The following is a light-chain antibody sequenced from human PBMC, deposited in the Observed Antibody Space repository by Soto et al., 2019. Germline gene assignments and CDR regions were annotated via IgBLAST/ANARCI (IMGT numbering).Light chain of an antibody. V-gene: IGKV3-20*01. Sequence: EIVLTQSPGTLSLSPGERATLSCRASQSVSGSYLAWYQQRPGKAPRLLIYGASSRATGIPDRFSGSGSGTDFTLTITRLEPEDFAVYYCQQYGSSRWTFGRGTKVEIK. CDR1: QSVSGSY. CDR2: GAS. J-gene: IGKJ1*01. CDR3: QQYGSSRWT.